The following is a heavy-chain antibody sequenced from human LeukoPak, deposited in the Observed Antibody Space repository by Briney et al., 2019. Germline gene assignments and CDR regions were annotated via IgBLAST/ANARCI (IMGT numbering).Heavy chain of an antibody. CDR2: LYSGGKT. J-gene: IGHJ3*02. CDR1: GFTVSSNY. CDR3: ARGTYYYDIAAFDI. V-gene: IGHV3-53*01. Sequence: GGSLRLSCAASGFTVSSNYMSWVRQAPGKGLEWVSVLYSGGKTYYADSAKGRFTISRDSSTNTLYLQMESLRAEDTAVYYCARGTYYYDIAAFDIWGQGTMVTVSS. D-gene: IGHD3-22*01.